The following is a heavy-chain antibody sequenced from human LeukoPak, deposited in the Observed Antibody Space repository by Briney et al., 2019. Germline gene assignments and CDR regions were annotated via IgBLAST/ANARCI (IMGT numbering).Heavy chain of an antibody. Sequence: GGSLRLSCAASGFTFSSYWMHWGRQAPGKGLVWVSRINSDGSSTSYADSVKGRFTISRDNAKNTLYLQMNSLRAEDTAVYYCARDLGDIVVVVAASNAFDIWGQGTMVTVSS. J-gene: IGHJ3*02. V-gene: IGHV3-74*01. D-gene: IGHD2-15*01. CDR1: GFTFSSYW. CDR3: ARDLGDIVVVVAASNAFDI. CDR2: INSDGSST.